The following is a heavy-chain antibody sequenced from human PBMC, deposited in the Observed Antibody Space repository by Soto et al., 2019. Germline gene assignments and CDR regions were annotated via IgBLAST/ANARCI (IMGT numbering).Heavy chain of an antibody. CDR3: ARDDCNGGSCDGGQYLDL. CDR2: ISPKFGRT. Sequence: QVQLVQSGPEVKKAGASVKVSCTAPTDYIFLAYGFDWVRQAPGQGLEWMGWISPKFGRTNYARTLQDKFPMTTDVSTKTVCMEFRDLRSDDAAVYYCARDDCNGGSCDGGQYLDLWGRGTPISVSS. CDR1: DYIFLAYG. J-gene: IGHJ2*01. D-gene: IGHD2-15*01. V-gene: IGHV1-18*01.